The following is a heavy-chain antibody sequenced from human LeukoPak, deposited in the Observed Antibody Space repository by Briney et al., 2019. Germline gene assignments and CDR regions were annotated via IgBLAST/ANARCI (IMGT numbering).Heavy chain of an antibody. V-gene: IGHV3-33*01. CDR3: ASHYGSSGFDY. J-gene: IGHJ4*02. D-gene: IGHD3-22*01. Sequence: PGRSLRLPCAASGFTFSSYGMHWVRQAPGKGLEWVAVIWYDGSNKYYADSVKGRFTISRYNSKKTLYLQMYSLRADDTAVYYCASHYGSSGFDYWGQGTLVTVSS. CDR1: GFTFSSYG. CDR2: IWYDGSNK.